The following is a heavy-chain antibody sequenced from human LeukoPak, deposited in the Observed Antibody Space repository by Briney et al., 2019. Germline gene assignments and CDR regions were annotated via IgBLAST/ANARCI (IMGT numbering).Heavy chain of an antibody. J-gene: IGHJ3*02. Sequence: GESLKISCKASGYSFTTYWIGWVRQMPGKGLEWMGIIYPGDSDTRYSPSFQGQVTISADKSISTAYLQWSSLKASDTAMYYCARRFTSSYDSIQDAFDIWGQGTMVAVSS. CDR2: IYPGDSDT. CDR1: GYSFTTYW. CDR3: ARRFTSSYDSIQDAFDI. D-gene: IGHD3-22*01. V-gene: IGHV5-51*01.